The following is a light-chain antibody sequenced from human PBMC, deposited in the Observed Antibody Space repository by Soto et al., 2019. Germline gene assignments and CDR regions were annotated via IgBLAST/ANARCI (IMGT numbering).Light chain of an antibody. J-gene: IGLJ2*01. CDR1: RSDVGGYNY. V-gene: IGLV2-14*01. Sequence: QSALTQPASVSGSPGQSITISCTGTRSDVGGYNYVSWYQQQPGKAPKLMIHEVSNRPSGVSPRFSGYKSGNTAYLTSSGLQAADEADYYCSSCTSSNNVIFGGVTKVTVL. CDR2: EVS. CDR3: SSCTSSNNVI.